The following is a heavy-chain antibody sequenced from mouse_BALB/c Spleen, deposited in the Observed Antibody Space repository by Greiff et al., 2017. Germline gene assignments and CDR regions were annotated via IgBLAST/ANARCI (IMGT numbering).Heavy chain of an antibody. D-gene: IGHD2-3*01. CDR1: GDSITSGY. Sequence: EVKLMESGPSLVKPSQTLSLTCSVTGDSITSGYWNWIRKFPGNKLEYMGYISYSGSTYYNPSLKSRISITRDTSKNQYYLQLNSVTTEDTATYYCARSSDGYPWFAYWGQGTLVTVSA. V-gene: IGHV3-8*02. CDR2: ISYSGST. CDR3: ARSSDGYPWFAY. J-gene: IGHJ3*01.